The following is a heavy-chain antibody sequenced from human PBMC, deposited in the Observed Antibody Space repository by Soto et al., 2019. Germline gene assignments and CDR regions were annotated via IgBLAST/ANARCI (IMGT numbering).Heavy chain of an antibody. V-gene: IGHV3-13*01. J-gene: IGHJ6*02. CDR1: GFTFSSYD. Sequence: GGSLRLSCAASGFTFSSYDMHWVRQATGKGLEWVSAIGTAGDTYYPGSVKGRFTISRENAKNSLYLQMNSLRAGDTAVYYCARGRGVSGYYLSDYGMDVWGQGTTVTVSS. CDR3: ARGRGVSGYYLSDYGMDV. D-gene: IGHD3-3*01. CDR2: IGTAGDT.